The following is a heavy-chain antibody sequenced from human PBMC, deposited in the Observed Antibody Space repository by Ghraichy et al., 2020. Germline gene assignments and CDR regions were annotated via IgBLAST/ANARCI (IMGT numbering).Heavy chain of an antibody. D-gene: IGHD2-21*02. CDR3: ARRWGDGYGMDV. V-gene: IGHV3-7*01. CDR2: IKQDGSEK. J-gene: IGHJ6*02. CDR1: GFTFNNYW. Sequence: GKSLNISCAASGFTFNNYWMSWVRQAPGKGLEWVANIKQDGSEKYYVDSVKGRFTISRDNAKNSLYLQMNSLRAEDTAVYYCARRWGDGYGMDVWGQGTTVTVSS.